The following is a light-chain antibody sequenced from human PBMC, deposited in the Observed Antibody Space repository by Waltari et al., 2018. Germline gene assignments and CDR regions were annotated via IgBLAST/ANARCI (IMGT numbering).Light chain of an antibody. V-gene: IGKV3-20*01. CDR1: QSVTANY. CDR2: RTS. Sequence: EIVLTQSPGTLSLSPGERAILSCRASQSVTANYLAWYQQKPGQTPRLLIFRTSSRPAGIPDRFSGSGSGTDFTLTFSRLEPEDFAVYYCHQYGGLPLTFGGGTKVEI. J-gene: IGKJ4*01. CDR3: HQYGGLPLT.